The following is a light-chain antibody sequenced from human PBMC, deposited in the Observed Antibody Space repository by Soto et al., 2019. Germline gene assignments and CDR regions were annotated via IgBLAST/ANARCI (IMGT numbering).Light chain of an antibody. J-gene: IGKJ2*01. CDR3: QPSYSTPYT. Sequence: DIPMTQSPSSLSASVGDRVTITCRASQSIRSYLNWYKQKPGKAPKLLIYAASSLKSGVPSRFSGCGSGTDFTLTISSLQPEDVVTYYCQPSYSTPYTFGRGTKLEIK. V-gene: IGKV1-39*01. CDR2: AAS. CDR1: QSIRSY.